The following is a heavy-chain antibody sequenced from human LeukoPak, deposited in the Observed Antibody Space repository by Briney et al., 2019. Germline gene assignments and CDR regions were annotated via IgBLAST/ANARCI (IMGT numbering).Heavy chain of an antibody. Sequence: GGSLRLSCAASGYTFNTYWMHWVRQGPGKGLVWVSRINEDGSSTSYADSVKGRFTISRDNSKNTLYLQMNSLRAEDTAVYYCQATVVPAAPNLDYWGQGTLVTVSS. D-gene: IGHD2-2*01. CDR2: INEDGSST. V-gene: IGHV3-74*01. J-gene: IGHJ4*02. CDR1: GYTFNTYW. CDR3: QATVVPAAPNLDY.